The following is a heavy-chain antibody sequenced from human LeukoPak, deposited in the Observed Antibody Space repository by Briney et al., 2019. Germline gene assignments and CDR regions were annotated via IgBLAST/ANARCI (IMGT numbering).Heavy chain of an antibody. D-gene: IGHD3-3*01. CDR1: GFNFNVYS. CDR3: ARSTEWFADY. J-gene: IGHJ4*02. V-gene: IGHV3-48*01. Sequence: PGGSLRLSCAASGFNFNVYSMNWVRQAPGKGLEWISYMTSDSNTMYYADSVRGRFTISRDNAKKSVYLELSNPRADDTAMYYCARSTEWFADYWGQGTLVTVSS. CDR2: MTSDSNTM.